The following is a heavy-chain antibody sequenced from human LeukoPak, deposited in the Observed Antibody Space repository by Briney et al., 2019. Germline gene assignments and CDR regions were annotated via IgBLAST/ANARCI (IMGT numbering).Heavy chain of an antibody. CDR1: GFTLRTYW. V-gene: IGHV3-48*01. CDR3: VRVKGSYFDY. D-gene: IGHD2-15*01. CDR2: ISSSGSAI. Sequence: GGSLRLSCAASGFTLRTYWMSWVRQAPGKGLEWVSYISSSGSAIYYVDSVKGRFTVSRDNAKNSLFLQMNSPRAEDTAVYYCVRVKGSYFDYWGQGALVTVSS. J-gene: IGHJ4*02.